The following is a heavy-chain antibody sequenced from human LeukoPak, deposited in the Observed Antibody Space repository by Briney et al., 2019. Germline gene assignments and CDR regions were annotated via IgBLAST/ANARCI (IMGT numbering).Heavy chain of an antibody. CDR1: GFIFRSFW. J-gene: IGHJ4*02. Sequence: PGGSLRLSCAGSGFIFRSFWMSWVRQAPGKGLEWVANIKEDGSETYYVDSVKGRFTISRDNAENSLYLQMNSLRVEDTAVYYCARDWGSDYWSGYANWGQGTRVTVSS. D-gene: IGHD3-3*01. CDR2: IKEDGSET. CDR3: ARDWGSDYWSGYAN. V-gene: IGHV3-7*01.